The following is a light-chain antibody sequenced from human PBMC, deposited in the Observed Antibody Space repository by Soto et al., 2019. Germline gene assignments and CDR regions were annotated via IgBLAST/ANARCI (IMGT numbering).Light chain of an antibody. CDR3: QQIRMYPST. CDR1: QDIAIY. CDR2: AAS. J-gene: IGKJ4*01. V-gene: IGKV1-9*01. Sequence: IQLTQSPSSLSASVGDRVTITCRASQDIAIYLAWYQQKPGEAPKLLIYAASTLYGGVPSRFSGSGSGTDFALNITSLQAEDCATYYGQQIRMYPSTFGGGNKVEIK.